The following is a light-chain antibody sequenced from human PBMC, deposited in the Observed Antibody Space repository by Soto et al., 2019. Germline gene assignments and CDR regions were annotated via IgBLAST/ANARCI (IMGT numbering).Light chain of an antibody. CDR2: EVS. CDR3: SSYTSDITYV. CDR1: SRDVGGHNS. V-gene: IGLV2-14*01. Sequence: QSALTQPASVSGSPGQSITIACTGTSRDVGGHNSVSWYQQHTGKAPKILIYEVSDRPSGVSDRFSGSKSGNTASLTISGLQAEDEADYYCSSYTSDITYVFGTGTKVTVL. J-gene: IGLJ1*01.